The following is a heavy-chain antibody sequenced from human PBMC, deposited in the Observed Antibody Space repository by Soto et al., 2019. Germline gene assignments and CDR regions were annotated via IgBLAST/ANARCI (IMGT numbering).Heavy chain of an antibody. CDR2: INHSGGT. Sequence: QVQLQQWGAGLLKPSETLSLTCAVYGGSFSGYYWSWIRQPPGKGLEWIGEINHSGGTNYSPSLKSRVTISVDTSKNQFSLKLSSVTAADTAVYYCARTYSSSWSPFDYWGQGTLVTVSS. CDR1: GGSFSGYY. CDR3: ARTYSSSWSPFDY. V-gene: IGHV4-34*01. J-gene: IGHJ4*02. D-gene: IGHD6-13*01.